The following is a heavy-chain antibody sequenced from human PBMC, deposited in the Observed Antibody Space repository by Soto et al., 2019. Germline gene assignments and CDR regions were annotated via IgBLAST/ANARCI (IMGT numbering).Heavy chain of an antibody. J-gene: IGHJ4*02. CDR3: PRAASFRPSVSGF. Sequence: QVHLVQSGAEVKRPGSSVRVSCRASGGTFYTYAFTWVRQAPGQGLEWMGGITPMIGTTKYAQKFHGRVTFSGDAAAPTASRELSNLRSDDTAVYYCPRAASFRPSVSGFWGQGTLITVPS. CDR2: ITPMIGTT. V-gene: IGHV1-69*01. D-gene: IGHD2-2*01. CDR1: GGTFYTYA.